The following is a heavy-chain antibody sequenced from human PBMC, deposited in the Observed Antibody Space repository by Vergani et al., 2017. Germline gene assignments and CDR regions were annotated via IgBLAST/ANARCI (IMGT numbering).Heavy chain of an antibody. Sequence: QVQLQESGPGLLKPSQTLSLTCTVSGASVSRGTYYWTWIRQPAGKKLEWIVRMYTSGHTIYNPSLESRVTMSVDTSKNQFSLQLSSVTAADTAVYYCARHGGSGNYYHLFDSWGQGTLVIVSS. J-gene: IGHJ4*02. CDR2: MYTSGHT. V-gene: IGHV4-61*02. D-gene: IGHD3-3*01. CDR3: ARHGGSGNYYHLFDS. CDR1: GASVSRGTYY.